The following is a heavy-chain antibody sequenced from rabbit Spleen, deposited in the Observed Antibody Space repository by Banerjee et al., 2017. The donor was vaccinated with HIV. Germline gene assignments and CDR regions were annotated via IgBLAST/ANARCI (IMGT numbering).Heavy chain of an antibody. CDR3: VRDYRFYFNL. V-gene: IGHV1S47*01. Sequence: QEQLVESGGGLVQPGGSLKLSCKASGFDLNTYGLSWVRQAPGKGLEWIAYIDPVFGATYYAPWVNGRFTISSQNAQNTLYLQLNSLTAADTATYFCVRDYRFYFNLWGQGTLVTVS. CDR2: IDPVFGAT. D-gene: IGHD1-1*01. CDR1: GFDLNTYG. J-gene: IGHJ4*01.